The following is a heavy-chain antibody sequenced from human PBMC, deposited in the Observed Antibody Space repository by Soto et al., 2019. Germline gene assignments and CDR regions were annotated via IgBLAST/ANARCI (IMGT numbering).Heavy chain of an antibody. CDR3: ARATYYYDRSCPVRINNWFDP. Sequence: QVQLVQSGAEVKKPGASVKVSCKASGYTFTSYGISWVRQAPGQGLEWMGWISAYNGNTNYAQKPQGRVTMTTDTATSKAYMELRSLRCDDTAVYCCARATYYYDRSCPVRINNWFDPWGQGTLVTVSS. D-gene: IGHD3-22*01. CDR2: ISAYNGNT. V-gene: IGHV1-18*01. J-gene: IGHJ5*02. CDR1: GYTFTSYG.